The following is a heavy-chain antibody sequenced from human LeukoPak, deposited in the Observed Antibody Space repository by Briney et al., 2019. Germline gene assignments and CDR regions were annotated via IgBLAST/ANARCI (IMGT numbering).Heavy chain of an antibody. J-gene: IGHJ4*02. CDR1: GGSISSGSYS. Sequence: PSETLSLTCGVSGGSISSGSYSWSWIRQPPGKGLEWIGYMFYTGNTDSNPSLKSRVTMSVDTSKNQFSLKLTSVTAADTAVYYCASDSFYDSGGYFYYWGQGTPVTVSS. D-gene: IGHD3-22*01. V-gene: IGHV4-61*01. CDR2: MFYTGNT. CDR3: ASDSFYDSGGYFYY.